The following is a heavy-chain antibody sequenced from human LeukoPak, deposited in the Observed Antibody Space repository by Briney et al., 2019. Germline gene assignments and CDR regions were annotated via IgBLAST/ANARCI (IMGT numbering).Heavy chain of an antibody. Sequence: PGGSLRLSCAASGFTFSTFAMSWVRQAPGKGLEWVSAINGNSHYTYHADSVTGRFTISRDNFKNTLYLQMHSLRTEDTAVYYCAKQRATGAGTDTRYFDYWGQGSLVTVSS. CDR2: INGNSHYT. CDR3: AKQRATGAGTDTRYFDY. CDR1: GFTFSTFA. D-gene: IGHD1-1*01. V-gene: IGHV3-23*01. J-gene: IGHJ4*02.